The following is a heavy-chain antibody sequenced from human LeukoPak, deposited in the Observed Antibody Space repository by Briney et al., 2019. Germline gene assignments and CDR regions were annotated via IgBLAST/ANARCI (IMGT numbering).Heavy chain of an antibody. J-gene: IGHJ4*02. Sequence: SETLSLTCTVSGGSISSYYWSWIRQPPGKGLEWIGYIYYSGSTKYNPSLKSRVTISVDASKTQFPLKLNSVTAADTAVYYCARGSRELYYFDYWGQGTLVTVSS. CDR2: IYYSGST. D-gene: IGHD1-7*01. CDR1: GGSISSYY. CDR3: ARGSRELYYFDY. V-gene: IGHV4-59*01.